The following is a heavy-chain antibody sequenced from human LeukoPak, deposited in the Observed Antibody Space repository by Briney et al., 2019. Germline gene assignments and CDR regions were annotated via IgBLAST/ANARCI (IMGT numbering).Heavy chain of an antibody. CDR2: ISSSSSYI. D-gene: IGHD6-6*01. CDR1: GSTFSSYS. CDR3: ARVYSSSSLYYYYGMGV. Sequence: GGSLRLSCAASGSTFSSYSRNWVRQAPGKGLEWVSSISSSSSYIYYADSVKGRFTISRDNAKNSLYLQMNSLRTEDTAVYYCARVYSSSSLYYYYGMGVWGQGTTVTVSS. V-gene: IGHV3-21*01. J-gene: IGHJ6*02.